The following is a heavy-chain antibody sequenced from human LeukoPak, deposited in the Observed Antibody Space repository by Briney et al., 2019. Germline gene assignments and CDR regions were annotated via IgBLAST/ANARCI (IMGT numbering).Heavy chain of an antibody. D-gene: IGHD3-3*01. V-gene: IGHV4-39*01. CDR2: IYYSGST. J-gene: IGHJ4*02. CDR1: GGSISSGSYY. CDR3: ARSRKDDFWSGYSPRPYYFDY. Sequence: SETLFLTCTVSGGSISSGSYYWGWIRQPPGKGLEWIGSIYYSGSTYYNPSLKSRVTISVDTSKNQFSLKLSSVTAADTAVYYCARSRKDDFWSGYSPRPYYFDYWGQGTLVTVSS.